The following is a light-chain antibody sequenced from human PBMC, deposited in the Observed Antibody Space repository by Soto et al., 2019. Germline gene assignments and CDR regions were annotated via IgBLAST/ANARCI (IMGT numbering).Light chain of an antibody. CDR3: MQRTHWPRT. V-gene: IGKV2-30*02. J-gene: IGKJ1*01. Sequence: DVVMTQSPLSLPVTLGQPASISCRSSQSLVHSNGNTYLNWFQQRPGQSPRRLLYKVSIRDSGVPDRFSGSGSGADFTLKISRVEADEVGVYYCMQRTHWPRTFGPGTKVEIK. CDR1: QSLVHSNGNTY. CDR2: KVS.